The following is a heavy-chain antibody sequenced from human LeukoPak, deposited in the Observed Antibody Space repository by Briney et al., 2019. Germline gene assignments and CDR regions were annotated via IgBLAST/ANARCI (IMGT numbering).Heavy chain of an antibody. V-gene: IGHV4-59*01. D-gene: IGHD5-18*01. Sequence: SETLSLTCTVSGGSISSYYWSWIRQPPGKGLEWIGYIYHSGSTNYNPSLMSRVTMSVDTSKNQFSLKLNSVTAADTAVYYCATEYNYGMWGSDYWGQGTLVTVSS. CDR1: GGSISSYY. J-gene: IGHJ4*02. CDR3: ATEYNYGMWGSDY. CDR2: IYHSGST.